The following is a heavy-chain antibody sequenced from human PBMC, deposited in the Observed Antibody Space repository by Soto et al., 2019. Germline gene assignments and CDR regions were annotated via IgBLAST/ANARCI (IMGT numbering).Heavy chain of an antibody. CDR3: ARWSYLDY. CDR2: ISGSDGKT. J-gene: IGHJ4*02. CDR1: GFSFGSYA. V-gene: IGHV3-23*01. Sequence: PGGSLRLSCAASGFSFGSYALIWVRQAPGKGLEWVSTISGSDGKTFYADSVKGRFSSSRDTSQSTLYLQMNSLRADDTAMYYCARWSYLDYWGQGTRVTVSS. D-gene: IGHD3-3*01.